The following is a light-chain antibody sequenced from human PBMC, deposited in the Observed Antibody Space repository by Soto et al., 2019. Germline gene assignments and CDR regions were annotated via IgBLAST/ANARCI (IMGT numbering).Light chain of an antibody. J-gene: IGLJ3*02. CDR1: NIGSTS. CDR3: QVWDSSSDHGV. Sequence: SSELTQPPSVSVAPGKTARITCGGNNIGSTSVHWYQQKPGQAPVLVIFYNSDRPSGIPERFSGSNSGNTATLTISRVEAGDEADYYCQVWDSSSDHGVFGGGTKLTVL. CDR2: YNS. V-gene: IGLV3-21*04.